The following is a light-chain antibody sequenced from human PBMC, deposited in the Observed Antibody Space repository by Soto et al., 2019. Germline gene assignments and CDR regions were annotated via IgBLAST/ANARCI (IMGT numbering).Light chain of an antibody. J-gene: IGLJ1*01. Sequence: QSVLTQPASVSGSPGQSITISCTGTSSDVGAYNFVSWYQHYPDKAPKVVIYDVANRPSGVSYRFSASKSGSTASLTISGLQAEDEADYYCMSFTSSNTYVFGTGTKVTVL. CDR1: SSDVGAYNF. CDR3: MSFTSSNTYV. V-gene: IGLV2-14*03. CDR2: DVA.